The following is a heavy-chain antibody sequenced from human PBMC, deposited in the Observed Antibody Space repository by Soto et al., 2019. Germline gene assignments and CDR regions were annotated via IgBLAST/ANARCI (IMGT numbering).Heavy chain of an antibody. J-gene: IGHJ4*02. CDR2: IYYSGST. Sequence: QVQLQESGPGLVKPSETLSLTCTVSGGSVSSGSYYWSWIRQPPGKGLEWIGYIYYSGSTNYNPSLKSRVTISVDTSKNQFSLKLSSVTAADTAVYYCARSCGGDCYSFDYWGQGTLVTVSS. CDR1: GGSVSSGSYY. D-gene: IGHD2-21*02. CDR3: ARSCGGDCYSFDY. V-gene: IGHV4-61*01.